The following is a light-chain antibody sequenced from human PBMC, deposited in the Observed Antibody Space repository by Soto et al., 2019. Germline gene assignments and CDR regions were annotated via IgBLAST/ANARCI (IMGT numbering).Light chain of an antibody. CDR1: SSDVGASNH. Sequence: QSALTQPPSASGSPGQSAAISCTGTSSDVGASNHVCWYQHHPGKAPKLIIYEVNKRPSGVPDRFSGSKSGNTASLTVSGLQAEDEADYYCSSYAGNYWVFGGGTQLTVL. CDR3: SSYAGNYWV. CDR2: EVN. V-gene: IGLV2-8*01. J-gene: IGLJ3*02.